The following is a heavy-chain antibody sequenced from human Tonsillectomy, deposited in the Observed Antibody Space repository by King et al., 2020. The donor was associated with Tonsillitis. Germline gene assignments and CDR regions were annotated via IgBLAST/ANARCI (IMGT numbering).Heavy chain of an antibody. CDR3: ARGFMGPHWYVDL. CDR1: GFAFSNYG. J-gene: IGHJ2*01. CDR2: IDSGDNT. Sequence: VQLVESGGDLAKPGGSLRVSCTASGFAFSNYGMHWVRQFPGKGLEWVAVIDSGDNTDYADSVKGRFTISRENAKSSLYLQMDGLTAGDTAVYYCARGFMGPHWYVDLWGRGTLVIVSA. V-gene: IGHV3-13*01.